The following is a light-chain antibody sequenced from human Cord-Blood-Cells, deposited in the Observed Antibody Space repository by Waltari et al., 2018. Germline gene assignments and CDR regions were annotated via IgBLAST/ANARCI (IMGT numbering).Light chain of an antibody. CDR2: DAS. V-gene: IGKV1-33*01. Sequence: EIQMTQSPSSLSASVGDRVTITCQASQDISNYLNWYQQKTGKAPKLLSYDASKLETGVPSRFSGSGSGTDFTFTISSLQPEDIATYYCQQYDNPLTFGGGTKVEIK. J-gene: IGKJ4*01. CDR3: QQYDNPLT. CDR1: QDISNY.